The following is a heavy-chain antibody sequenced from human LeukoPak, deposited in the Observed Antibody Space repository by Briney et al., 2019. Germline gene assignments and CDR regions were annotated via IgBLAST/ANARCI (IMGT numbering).Heavy chain of an antibody. CDR2: INHSGST. J-gene: IGHJ4*02. Sequence: SETLSLTCAVYGGSFSGYYWSWIRQPPGKGLEWIGEINHSGSTNYNPSLKSRVTISVDTSKNQFSLKLSSVTAADTAVYYCARVKWVRTVFDYWGQGTLVTVSS. V-gene: IGHV4-34*01. D-gene: IGHD5-12*01. CDR1: GGSFSGYY. CDR3: ARVKWVRTVFDY.